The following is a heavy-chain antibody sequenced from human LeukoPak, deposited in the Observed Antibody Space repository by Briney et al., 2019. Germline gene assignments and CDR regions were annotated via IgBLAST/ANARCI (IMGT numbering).Heavy chain of an antibody. CDR2: MHHSGTA. CDR1: GGSINNGYF. V-gene: IGHV4-38-2*02. D-gene: IGHD2-2*02. J-gene: IGHJ4*02. CDR3: ARDRGALGATVPAIFAVNFFDS. Sequence: SETLSLTCTVSGGSINNGYFWGWIRQPPGKGREWIASMHHSGTASYKPSLESRVIISVDTSKNQLSLRVSSVTAADTAVYYCARDRGALGATVPAIFAVNFFDSGGQGTLGTVSS.